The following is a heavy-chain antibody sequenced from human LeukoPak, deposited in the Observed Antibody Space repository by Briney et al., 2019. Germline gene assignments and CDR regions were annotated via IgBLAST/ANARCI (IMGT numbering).Heavy chain of an antibody. CDR2: INHSGGT. V-gene: IGHV4-34*01. CDR3: ARGVDYYGV. CDR1: GGSFSGYS. Sequence: PSETLSLTCAVYGGSFSGYSWNWIRQPPVKGMEWIGEINHSGGTNYNPSLKSRVTISVDTSKKQFSLKLSSVTAADTAVYYCARGVDYYGVWGQGTLVTVSS. D-gene: IGHD3-10*01. J-gene: IGHJ4*02.